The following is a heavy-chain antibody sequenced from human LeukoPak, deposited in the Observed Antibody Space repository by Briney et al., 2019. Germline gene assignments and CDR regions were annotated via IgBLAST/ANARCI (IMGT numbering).Heavy chain of an antibody. CDR1: GFTFSNYA. CDR2: ISYDGSNK. D-gene: IGHD2/OR15-2a*01. Sequence: GGSLRLSCAASGFTFSNYAMHWVRQAPGKGLEWVAIISYDGSNKYYADSVKGRFTISRDNSKNTVYLQMNSLRADDTAVYYCARAVEYLPLDYWGQGTLVAVSS. V-gene: IGHV3-30*14. CDR3: ARAVEYLPLDY. J-gene: IGHJ4*02.